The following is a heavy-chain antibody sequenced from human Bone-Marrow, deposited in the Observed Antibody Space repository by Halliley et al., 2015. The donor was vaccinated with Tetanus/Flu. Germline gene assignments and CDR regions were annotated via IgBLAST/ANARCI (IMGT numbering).Heavy chain of an antibody. V-gene: IGHV1-18*01. J-gene: IGHJ5*02. CDR2: MNVYNWDT. CDR3: ARVGSGWYNNWFDP. D-gene: IGHD6-19*01. Sequence: GWMNVYNWDTRYAQEFQGRVTVTIDTSTSTAYMELRSLRSDDTAIYYCARVGSGWYNNWFDPWGQGTLVTVSS.